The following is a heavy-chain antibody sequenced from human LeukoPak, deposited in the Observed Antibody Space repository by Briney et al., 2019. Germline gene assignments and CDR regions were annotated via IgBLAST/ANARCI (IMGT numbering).Heavy chain of an antibody. CDR1: RGSISRYF. V-gene: IGHV4-59*12. D-gene: IGHD5-18*01. J-gene: IGHJ5*02. Sequence: SETLSLTCTVSRGSISRYFLRWIRQPPRKGLEWVGYIYYSGSTNYNPSLKSRVTISVDTTKNQCSLKLTSVTVADTAVYYCARVEPLKMVKSPCGQGILVTASS. CDR2: IYYSGST. CDR3: ARVEPLKMVKSP.